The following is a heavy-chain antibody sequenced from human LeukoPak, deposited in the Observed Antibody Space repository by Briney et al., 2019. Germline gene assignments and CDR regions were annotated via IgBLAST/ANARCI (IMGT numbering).Heavy chain of an antibody. CDR1: GGSVSSGSYY. Sequence: PSETLSLTCTVSGGSVSSGSYYWSWIRQPPGKGLEWIGYIYYSGSTNYNPSLKSRVTISVDTSKNQFSLKLSSVTAADTAVYYCARGFPIVVVTRASYYFDYWGQGTLVTVSS. CDR3: ARGFPIVVVTRASYYFDY. D-gene: IGHD3-22*01. CDR2: IYYSGST. J-gene: IGHJ4*02. V-gene: IGHV4-61*01.